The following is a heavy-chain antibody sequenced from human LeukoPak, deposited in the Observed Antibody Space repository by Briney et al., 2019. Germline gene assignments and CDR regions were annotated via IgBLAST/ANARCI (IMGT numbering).Heavy chain of an antibody. Sequence: ASVKVSCKASGYTFTGYYMHWVRQAPGQGLEWLGWINPNSGFTNYAQKFQGRVAMTSDTSIRTGYMELNNLTSYDTAVYYCARVDNRDWYYFDYWGQGSLVTVSS. J-gene: IGHJ4*02. CDR3: ARVDNRDWYYFDY. CDR1: GYTFTGYY. V-gene: IGHV1-2*02. CDR2: INPNSGFT. D-gene: IGHD3/OR15-3a*01.